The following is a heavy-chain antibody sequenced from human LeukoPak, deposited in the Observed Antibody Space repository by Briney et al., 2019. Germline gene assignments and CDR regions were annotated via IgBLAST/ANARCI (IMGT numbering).Heavy chain of an antibody. CDR1: GFTFSDYY. CDR2: SGSSGSSFT. Sequence: GGSLRLSCAASGFTFSDYYMSWIRQAPGKGLEWVSYSGSSGSSFTDYADSVKGRFTISRDNAKNTLYLQMNSLRAEDTAVYYCARGGPGTSFDYWGQGTLVTVSS. CDR3: ARGGPGTSFDY. J-gene: IGHJ4*02. D-gene: IGHD1-1*01. V-gene: IGHV3-11*06.